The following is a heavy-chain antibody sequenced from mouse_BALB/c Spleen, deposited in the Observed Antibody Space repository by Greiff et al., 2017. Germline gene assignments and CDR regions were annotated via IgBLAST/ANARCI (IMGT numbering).Heavy chain of an antibody. CDR3: TRYDGYYGAMDY. CDR1: GYTFTSYW. CDR2: IDPSDSYT. D-gene: IGHD2-3*01. Sequence: QVQLQQPGAELVKPGASVKMSCKASGYTFTSYWMHWVKQRPGQGLEWIGVIDPSDSYTSYNQKFKGKATLTVDTSSSTAYMQLSSLTSEDSAVYYCTRYDGYYGAMDYWGQGTSVTVSS. V-gene: IGHV1S127*01. J-gene: IGHJ4*01.